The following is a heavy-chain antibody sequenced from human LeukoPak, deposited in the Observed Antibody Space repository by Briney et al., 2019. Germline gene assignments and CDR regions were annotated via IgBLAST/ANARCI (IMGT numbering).Heavy chain of an antibody. CDR1: GFTFGSYA. CDR3: AKGANSDTRYYFDY. J-gene: IGHJ4*02. Sequence: PGGSLRLSCAASGFTFGSYAMSWVRQAPGKGLEWVSSISASGGTIYYADSVKGRFTISRDNSKNTLFLQMKSLRAEHTAIYYCAKGANSDTRYYFDYWGQGSLVTVSS. CDR2: ISASGGTI. D-gene: IGHD1-26*01. V-gene: IGHV3-23*01.